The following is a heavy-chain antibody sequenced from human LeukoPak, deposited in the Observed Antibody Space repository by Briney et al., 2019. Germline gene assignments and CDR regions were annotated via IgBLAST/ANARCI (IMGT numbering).Heavy chain of an antibody. V-gene: IGHV3-20*04. J-gene: IGHJ3*02. CDR2: INWNGGST. D-gene: IGHD1-26*01. CDR1: GFTFDDYG. CDR3: ARDQSDSGSYNDAFDI. Sequence: GGSLRLSCAASGFTFDDYGMSWVRQAPGKGLEWVSGINWNGGSTGYADSVKGRFTISRDNAKNSLYLQMNSLRAEDTALYYCARDQSDSGSYNDAFDIWGQGTMVTVSS.